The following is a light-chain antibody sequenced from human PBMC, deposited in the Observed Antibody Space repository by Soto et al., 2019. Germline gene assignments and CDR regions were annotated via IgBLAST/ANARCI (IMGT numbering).Light chain of an antibody. CDR2: SNN. CDR1: RFNIGSNT. CDR3: AAWDDSLSGQL. J-gene: IGLJ1*01. V-gene: IGLV1-44*01. Sequence: QTVVTQPPSASGTPGQRVTISCSGSRFNIGSNTVDWYQQLPGTAPKLLIYSNNQRPSGVPDRFSGSKSGTSASLAISGLQSEDEADYYCAAWDDSLSGQLFGTGTKLTVL.